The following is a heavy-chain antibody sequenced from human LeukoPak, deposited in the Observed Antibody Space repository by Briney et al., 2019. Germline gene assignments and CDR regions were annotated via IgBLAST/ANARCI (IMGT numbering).Heavy chain of an antibody. CDR2: ISAYNGNT. D-gene: IGHD6-13*01. J-gene: IGHJ6*03. CDR3: ARVNRYSSSWYDFRGYYYYYMDV. V-gene: IGHV1-18*01. CDR1: GYTFTSYG. Sequence: ASVKVSCKASGYTFTSYGISWVRQAPGQGLEWMGWISAYNGNTNYAQKLQGRVTMTTDTSTSTAYMELRSLRSDDTAVYYCARVNRYSSSWYDFRGYYYYYMDVWGKGTTVTVSS.